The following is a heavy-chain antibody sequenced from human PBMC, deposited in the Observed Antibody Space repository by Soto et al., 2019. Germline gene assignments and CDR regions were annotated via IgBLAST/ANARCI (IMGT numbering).Heavy chain of an antibody. D-gene: IGHD6-13*01. V-gene: IGHV3-23*01. J-gene: IGHJ4*02. CDR1: GFTFSSYA. Sequence: GGSLRLSCAASGFTFSSYAMSWVHQAPGKGLEWVSAISGSGGSTYYADSVKGRFTISRDNSKNTLYLQMNSLRAEDTAVYYCAKDGSSWNRKGAPTDDYWGQGTLVTVSS. CDR3: AKDGSSWNRKGAPTDDY. CDR2: ISGSGGST.